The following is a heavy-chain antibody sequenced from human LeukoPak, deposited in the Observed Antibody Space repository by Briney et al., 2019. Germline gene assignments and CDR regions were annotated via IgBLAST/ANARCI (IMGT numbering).Heavy chain of an antibody. CDR2: IKQDGSEK. Sequence: GGSLRLSCAASGFTFSSYWMSWVRQAPGKGLEWVANIKQDGSEKYYVDSVKGRFTISRDNAKNSLYLQMNSLRAEDTAVYYCARDLEYCSGGSCYYDAFDIWGQGTMVTVSS. V-gene: IGHV3-7*01. CDR3: ARDLEYCSGGSCYYDAFDI. CDR1: GFTFSSYW. J-gene: IGHJ3*02. D-gene: IGHD2-15*01.